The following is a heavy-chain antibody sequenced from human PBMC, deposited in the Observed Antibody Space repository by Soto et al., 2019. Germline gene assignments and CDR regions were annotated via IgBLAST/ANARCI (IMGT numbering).Heavy chain of an antibody. CDR2: IIPIFGTA. CDR3: ASKKGGILGYSGSDYYYGMDV. J-gene: IGHJ6*02. V-gene: IGHV1-69*13. Sequence: SVKVSCKASGGTFSSYAISWVRQAPGQGLEWMGGIIPIFGTANYAQKFQGRVTITADESTSTAYMELSSLRSEDTAVYYCASKKGGILGYSGSDYYYGMDVWGQGTTVTVSS. D-gene: IGHD2-15*01. CDR1: GGTFSSYA.